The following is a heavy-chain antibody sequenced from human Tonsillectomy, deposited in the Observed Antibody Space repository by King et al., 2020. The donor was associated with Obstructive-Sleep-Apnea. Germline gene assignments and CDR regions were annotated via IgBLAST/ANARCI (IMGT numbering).Heavy chain of an antibody. Sequence: LQLQESGPGLVKPSETLSLTCTVSGGSISSSSYYWGWIRQPPGKGLEWIGSIYYNGSTYYNPSLKSRVTISVDTSKNQSSLKLSSVTAADTAVYYCASNPGIASYWGQGTLVTVSS. CDR2: IYYNGST. CDR3: ASNPGIASY. J-gene: IGHJ4*02. V-gene: IGHV4-39*01. D-gene: IGHD6-13*01. CDR1: GGSISSSSYY.